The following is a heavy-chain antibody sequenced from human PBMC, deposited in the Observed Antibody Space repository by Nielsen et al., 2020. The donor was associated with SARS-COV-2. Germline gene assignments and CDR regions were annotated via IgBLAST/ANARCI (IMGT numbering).Heavy chain of an antibody. CDR2: INSDGSST. V-gene: IGHV3-74*01. D-gene: IGHD4-17*01. CDR3: ARDVSDYGIDY. CDR1: GFTFSSYW. J-gene: IGHJ4*02. Sequence: GGSLRLSCTASGFTFSSYWMHWVRQAPGKGLVWVSRINSDGSSTSYADSVKGRFTISRDNAKNTLYLQMNSLRAEDTAVYYCARDVSDYGIDYWGQGTLVTVSS.